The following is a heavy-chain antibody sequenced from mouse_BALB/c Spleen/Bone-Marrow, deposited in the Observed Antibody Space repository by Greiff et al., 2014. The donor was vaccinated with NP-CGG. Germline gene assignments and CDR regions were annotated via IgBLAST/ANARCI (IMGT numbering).Heavy chain of an antibody. V-gene: IGHV5-17*02. J-gene: IGHJ4*01. Sequence: EVMLVESGGGLVQPGGSRKLSCAASGFTFSSFGMHWVRQAPEKGLEWVAYISSGSSTIYYADTVKGRFTISRDNPKNTLFLQMNSLRSEDTAMYYCTRKGALITHYYAMDYWGQGTSVTVSS. CDR3: TRKGALITHYYAMDY. CDR1: GFTFSSFG. CDR2: ISSGSSTI. D-gene: IGHD2-4*01.